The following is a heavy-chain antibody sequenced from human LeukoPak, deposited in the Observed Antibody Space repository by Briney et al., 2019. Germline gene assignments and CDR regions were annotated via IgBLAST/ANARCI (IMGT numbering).Heavy chain of an antibody. J-gene: IGHJ6*02. V-gene: IGHV3-23*01. D-gene: IGHD3-10*01. CDR2: ISGSGGST. CDR3: AKGRYYGSGSYYPYGRDV. Sequence: RSGGSLRLSCAASGFTFSSYAMSWVRQAPGKGLEWVSAISGSGGSTYYADSVKGRFTISRDNSKNTLYLQMNSLRAEDTAVYYCAKGRYYGSGSYYPYGRDVWGQGTTVTVSS. CDR1: GFTFSSYA.